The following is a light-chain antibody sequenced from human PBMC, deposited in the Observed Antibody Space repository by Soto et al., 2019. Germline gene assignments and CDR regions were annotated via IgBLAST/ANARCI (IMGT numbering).Light chain of an antibody. CDR1: SSDIGGHIS. V-gene: IGLV2-11*01. CDR2: DVS. Sequence: VLTQPRSVSGSPGQSVTISCTGTSSDIGGHISVSWFQQHAGKAPKLMIYDVSKRPSGVPDRFSGSKSGNTASLTISGLQAEDEADYYCCSSAGAFYVFGTGTKLTVL. CDR3: CSSAGAFYV. J-gene: IGLJ1*01.